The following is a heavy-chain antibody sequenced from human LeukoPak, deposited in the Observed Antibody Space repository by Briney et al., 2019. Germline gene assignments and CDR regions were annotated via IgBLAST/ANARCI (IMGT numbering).Heavy chain of an antibody. D-gene: IGHD2-2*01. J-gene: IGHJ3*02. Sequence: SQTLSLTCAVSGGSISSGGYSWSWIRQPPGKGLEWIGYIYHSGSTYYNPSLKSRVTISVDRSKNQFSLKLSSVTAADTAVNYCARRLGYCSSTSCSVGAFDIWGQGTMVTVSS. CDR2: IYHSGST. V-gene: IGHV4-30-2*01. CDR3: ARRLGYCSSTSCSVGAFDI. CDR1: GGSISSGGYS.